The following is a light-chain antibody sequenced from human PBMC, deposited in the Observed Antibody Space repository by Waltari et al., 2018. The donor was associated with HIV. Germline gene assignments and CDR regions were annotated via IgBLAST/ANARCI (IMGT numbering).Light chain of an antibody. CDR1: RSITSSY. J-gene: IGKJ2*01. V-gene: IGKV3-20*01. CDR3: QQYGSSPYT. Sequence: EIVLTQTPGTLSLSPGERATLSCRASRSITSSYLAWYQQKPGQAPRLLIYGASSRATGIPDRFSGSGSGTDFTLTISRLQPEDCAVYYCQQYGSSPYTFGQGTKLEIK. CDR2: GAS.